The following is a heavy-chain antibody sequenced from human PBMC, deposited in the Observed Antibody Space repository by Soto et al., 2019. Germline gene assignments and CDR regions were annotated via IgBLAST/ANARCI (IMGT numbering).Heavy chain of an antibody. CDR3: ARDHGEYSGYLGVMAF. J-gene: IGHJ6*04. Sequence: HPGGSLRLSCAASGFTFSSYAMHWVRQAPGKGLEWVAVISYDGSNKYYADSVKGRFTISRDNSKNTLYLQMNSLRAEDTAVYYCARDHGEYSGYLGVMAFCGEGTTVTVSS. CDR2: ISYDGSNK. V-gene: IGHV3-30*01. CDR1: GFTFSSYA. D-gene: IGHD5-12*01.